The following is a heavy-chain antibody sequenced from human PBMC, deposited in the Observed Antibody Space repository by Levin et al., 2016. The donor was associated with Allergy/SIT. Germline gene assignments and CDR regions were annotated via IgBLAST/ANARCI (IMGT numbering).Heavy chain of an antibody. Sequence: ASVKVSCKASGYTFTGYYMHWVRQAPGQGLEWMGWINPNSGGTNYAQKFQGRVTMTRDTSISTAYMELSRLRSDDTAVYYCARVLTGYTLHDAFDIWGQGTMVTVSS. J-gene: IGHJ3*02. V-gene: IGHV1-2*02. CDR3: ARVLTGYTLHDAFDI. CDR2: INPNSGGT. D-gene: IGHD3-9*01. CDR1: GYTFTGYY.